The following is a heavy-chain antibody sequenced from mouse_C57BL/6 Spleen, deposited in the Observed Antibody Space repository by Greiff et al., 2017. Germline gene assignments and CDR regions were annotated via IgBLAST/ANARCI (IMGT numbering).Heavy chain of an antibody. CDR2: IDPSDSYT. Sequence: QVQLQQPGAELVMPGASVKLSCKASGYTFTSYWMHWVKQRPGQGLEWIGEIDPSDSYTNYNQKFKGKSTLTVDKSSSTAYMQLSSLTSEDSAVYYCARGLYYGNVAWFAYWGQGTLVTVSA. J-gene: IGHJ3*01. V-gene: IGHV1-69*01. D-gene: IGHD2-1*01. CDR1: GYTFTSYW. CDR3: ARGLYYGNVAWFAY.